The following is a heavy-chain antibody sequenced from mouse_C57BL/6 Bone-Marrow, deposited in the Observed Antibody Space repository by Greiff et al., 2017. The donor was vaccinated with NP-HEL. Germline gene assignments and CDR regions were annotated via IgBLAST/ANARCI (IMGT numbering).Heavy chain of an antibody. CDR1: GYTFTDYY. Sequence: QVQLQQSGAELVRPGASVKLSCKASGYTFTDYYINWVKQRPGQGLEWIARIYPGSGNTYYNEKFKGKATLTAEKSSSTAYMQLSSLTSEDSAVYFCARVGLRQGGDYWGQGTTLTVSS. CDR3: ARVGLRQGGDY. CDR2: IYPGSGNT. D-gene: IGHD2-4*01. J-gene: IGHJ2*01. V-gene: IGHV1-76*01.